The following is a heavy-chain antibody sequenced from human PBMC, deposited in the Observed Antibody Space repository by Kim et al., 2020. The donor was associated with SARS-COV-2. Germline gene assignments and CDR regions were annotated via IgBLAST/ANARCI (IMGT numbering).Heavy chain of an antibody. CDR3: ARQGPGDCSGGSCYSPYYYYGMDV. D-gene: IGHD2-15*01. CDR2: IYSGDSDT. Sequence: GESLKISCKGSGYSFTSYWIGWVRQMPGKGLEWMGIIYSGDSDTRYSPSFQGQVTISADKSISTAYLQWSSLKASDTAMYYCARQGPGDCSGGSCYSPYYYYGMDVWGQGTTVTVSS. V-gene: IGHV5-51*01. J-gene: IGHJ6*02. CDR1: GYSFTSYW.